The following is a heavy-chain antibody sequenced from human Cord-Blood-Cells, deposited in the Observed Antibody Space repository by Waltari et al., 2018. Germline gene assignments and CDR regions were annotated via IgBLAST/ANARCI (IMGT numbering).Heavy chain of an antibody. V-gene: IGHV3-11*05. CDR1: GFTFSDYY. D-gene: IGHD6-19*01. J-gene: IGHJ4*02. CDR2: ISSSSSYT. CDR3: ARESKIAVAWKGDWGIDY. Sequence: QVQLVESGGGLVKPGGSLRLSCAASGFTFSDYYMSWIRQAPGKGLEWVSYISSSSSYTNYADSVKGRFTISRDNAKNSLYLQMNNLGAEDTAVDYLARESKIAVAWKGDWGIDYWGQGTLVTVSS.